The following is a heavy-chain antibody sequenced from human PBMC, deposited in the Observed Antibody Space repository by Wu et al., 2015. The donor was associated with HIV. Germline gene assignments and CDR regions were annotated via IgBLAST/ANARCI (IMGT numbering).Heavy chain of an antibody. Sequence: QVQLVQSGTEMKKSGASLKVSCMTAGYTFSAHYIHWVRQAPGQGLEWMGWINPATGDTKFVQTFQGRLAMTRDTTTDTVNLILASAKPNDTATYYCARDWQFQVTFGDFYMDIWGNGTTVIVS. CDR3: ARDWQFQVTFGDFYMDI. CDR1: GYTFSAHY. D-gene: IGHD3-3*01. J-gene: IGHJ6*03. CDR2: INPATGDT. V-gene: IGHV1-2*02.